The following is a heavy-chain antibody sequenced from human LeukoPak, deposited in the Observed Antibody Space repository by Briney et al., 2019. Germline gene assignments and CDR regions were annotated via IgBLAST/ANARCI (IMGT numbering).Heavy chain of an antibody. Sequence: GGSLRLSCAASGFTFSSYCMHWVRQAPGKGLEWVSVIWYDGSNKYYVGSVKGRFTIYRDNSKNTLYLQMNSLRAEDTALYYCAKDRGRQTGSYDCWGQGTMVTVSS. CDR3: AKDRGRQTGSYDC. J-gene: IGHJ4*02. CDR2: IWYDGSNK. D-gene: IGHD1-1*01. CDR1: GFTFSSYC. V-gene: IGHV3-33*06.